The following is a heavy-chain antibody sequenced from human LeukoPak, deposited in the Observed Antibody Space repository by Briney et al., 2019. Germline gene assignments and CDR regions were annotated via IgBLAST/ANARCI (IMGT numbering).Heavy chain of an antibody. J-gene: IGHJ3*02. V-gene: IGHV3-74*01. Sequence: GGSLRLSCAASGFTFSTYWMHWVRRAPGKGLVWVSRINSDGSSTSYADSVKGRFTISRDNAKNTLYLQMNSLRAEDTAVYYCARMTTIRAFDIWGQGTMVTVSS. CDR2: INSDGSST. CDR3: ARMTTIRAFDI. D-gene: IGHD4-11*01. CDR1: GFTFSTYW.